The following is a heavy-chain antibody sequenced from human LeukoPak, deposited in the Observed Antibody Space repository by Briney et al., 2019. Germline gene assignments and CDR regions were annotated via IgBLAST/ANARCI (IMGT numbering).Heavy chain of an antibody. CDR1: GFTFSSYA. CDR3: AKVWDTYYYDSSGSFDY. Sequence: GRSLRLSCAASGFTFSSYAMSWVRQAPGKGLEWVSAISSSGGSTYYADSVKGRFTISRDNSKNTLYLQMNSLRAEDTAVYYCAKVWDTYYYDSSGSFDYWGQGTLVTVSS. J-gene: IGHJ4*02. D-gene: IGHD3-22*01. V-gene: IGHV3-23*01. CDR2: ISSSGGST.